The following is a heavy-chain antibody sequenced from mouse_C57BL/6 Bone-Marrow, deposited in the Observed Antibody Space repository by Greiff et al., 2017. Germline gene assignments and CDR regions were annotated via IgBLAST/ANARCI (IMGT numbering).Heavy chain of an antibody. J-gene: IGHJ2*01. V-gene: IGHV3-6*01. CDR2: ISYDGSN. CDR3: AREGDWATTGVSFNY. CDR1: GYSITSGYY. D-gene: IGHD3-1*01. Sequence: DVQLQESGPGLVKPSQSLSLTCSVTGYSITSGYYWNWIRQFPGNKLEWMGYISYDGSNNYNPSLKNRISITRDTSKNQFFLKLNSVTTEDTATYYCAREGDWATTGVSFNYWGQGTTLTVSS.